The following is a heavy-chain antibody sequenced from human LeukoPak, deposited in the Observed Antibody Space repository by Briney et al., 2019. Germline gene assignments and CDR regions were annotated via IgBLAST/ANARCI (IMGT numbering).Heavy chain of an antibody. Sequence: SETLSLTCTVPGGSISSYYWCWIRQPPGKGLGWSGYIYYSGITNYNPSLKSRVAISVDTSKIQFSLKLSSVTAADTAVYYCARGSGWYYFDYWGQGTLVTVSS. CDR3: ARGSGWYYFDY. D-gene: IGHD6-19*01. CDR2: IYYSGIT. CDR1: GGSISSYY. V-gene: IGHV4-59*01. J-gene: IGHJ4*02.